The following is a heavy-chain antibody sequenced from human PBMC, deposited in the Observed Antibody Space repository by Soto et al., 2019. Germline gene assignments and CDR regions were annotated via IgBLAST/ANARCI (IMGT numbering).Heavy chain of an antibody. V-gene: IGHV1-18*01. J-gene: IGHJ4*02. D-gene: IGHD1-1*01. CDR2: ISAHNGNT. CDR3: ARGRYGDY. Sequence: QVHLVQSGAEVKKPGASVKVSCKASGYTFTSYGITWVRQAPGQGVEWRGWISAHNGNTDYAQKLQGRVIVTRDTSTSTAYLELRRLRSDDPAVYYCARGRYGDYWGQGALVTVSS. CDR1: GYTFTSYG.